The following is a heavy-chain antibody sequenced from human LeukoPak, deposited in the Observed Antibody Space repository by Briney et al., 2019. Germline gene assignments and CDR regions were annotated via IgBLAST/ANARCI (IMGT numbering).Heavy chain of an antibody. CDR3: TREDCSSTSCYRGSSSGDY. Sequence: SVKVSCKASGFTFTSSAVQWVRQARGQRLEWIGWIVVGSGNTNYAQKFQERVTITRDMSTSTAYMELSSLKTEDTAVYYCTREDCSSTSCYRGSSSGDYWGQGTLVTVSS. D-gene: IGHD2-2*02. V-gene: IGHV1-58*01. CDR2: IVVGSGNT. J-gene: IGHJ4*02. CDR1: GFTFTSSA.